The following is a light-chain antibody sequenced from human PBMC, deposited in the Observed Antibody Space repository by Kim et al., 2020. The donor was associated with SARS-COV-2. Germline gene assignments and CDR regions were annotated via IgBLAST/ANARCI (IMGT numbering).Light chain of an antibody. CDR3: QQANRPFA. CDR1: QGINNW. CDR2: AAS. J-gene: IGKJ3*01. Sequence: SASVGDRVTITCRESQGINNWLAWYQQKPGKAPKLLIYAASSLQSGVPSRFSGSGSGTDFTLTISSLQPEDFATYFCQQANRPFAFGPGTKVDIK. V-gene: IGKV1-12*01.